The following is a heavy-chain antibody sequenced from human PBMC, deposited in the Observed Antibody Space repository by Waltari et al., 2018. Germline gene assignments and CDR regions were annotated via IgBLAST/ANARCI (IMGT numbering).Heavy chain of an antibody. D-gene: IGHD3-22*01. CDR3: ARADYYDSSGYRHYDAFDI. J-gene: IGHJ3*02. V-gene: IGHV1-2*06. CDR1: GYTFTGYY. Sequence: QVQLVQSGAEVKKPGASVKVSCKASGYTFTGYYMHWVRQAPGQGLEWMGRINPNSGGTNYAQKFQGRVTMTRDTSISTAYMELSRLRSDDTAVYYCARADYYDSSGYRHYDAFDIWGQGTMVTVSS. CDR2: INPNSGGT.